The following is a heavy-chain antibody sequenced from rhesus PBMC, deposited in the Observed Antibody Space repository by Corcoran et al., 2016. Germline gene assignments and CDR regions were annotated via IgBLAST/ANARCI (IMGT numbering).Heavy chain of an antibody. CDR2: IYGSSGST. J-gene: IGHJ4*01. CDR1: GGSISGGYD. CDR3: ARQVRQRRTVDY. D-gene: IGHD6-25*01. V-gene: IGHV4-76*01. Sequence: QVQLQESGPGLVKPSETLSLTCAVSGGSISGGYDWSWIRQPPGKGLEWIVYIYGSSGSTNYNPSLKNRVNMSKDTSKTQFSLKLSSVTAADTAVYYCARQVRQRRTVDYWGQGVLVTVSS.